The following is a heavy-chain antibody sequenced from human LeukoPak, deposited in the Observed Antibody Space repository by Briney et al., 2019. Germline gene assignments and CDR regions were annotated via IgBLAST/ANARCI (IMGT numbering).Heavy chain of an antibody. J-gene: IGHJ6*02. Sequence: GGSLRLSCAASGFTFSSYSMTWVRQAPGKGLEWVSSISSSSYIYYADSVKGRFTISRDNAKNSLYLQMNSLRAEDTAVYYCARCHARSGGSWGADVWGQGTTVTVSS. CDR2: ISSSSYI. V-gene: IGHV3-21*01. CDR1: GFTFSSYS. CDR3: ARCHARSGGSWGADV. D-gene: IGHD2-15*01.